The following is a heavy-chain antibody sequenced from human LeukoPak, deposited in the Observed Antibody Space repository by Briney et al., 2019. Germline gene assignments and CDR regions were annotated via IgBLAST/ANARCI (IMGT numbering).Heavy chain of an antibody. D-gene: IGHD3-10*01. Sequence: GGSLRLSCAASGFTVSSNYMTWVRQAQGKGLEWVSVIYSGGNTYYADSVKGRFTISRDNSKNTMYFQMNSLRAEDTAVYYCARVKTGELFYFDYWGQGTLVTVSS. CDR3: ARVKTGELFYFDY. V-gene: IGHV3-66*01. J-gene: IGHJ4*02. CDR2: IYSGGNT. CDR1: GFTVSSNY.